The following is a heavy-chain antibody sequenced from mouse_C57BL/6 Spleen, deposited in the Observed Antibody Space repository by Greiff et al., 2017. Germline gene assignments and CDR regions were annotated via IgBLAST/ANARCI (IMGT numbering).Heavy chain of an antibody. J-gene: IGHJ3*01. CDR2: IRNKANGYTT. Sequence: EVMLVESGGGLVQPGGSLSLSCAASGFTFTDYYMSWVRQPPGQALEWLGFIRNKANGYTTEYSASVKGQFTISRDNSQSILYLQMNALRAEDSATYYCARYISGTLAYWGQGTLVTVSA. CDR1: GFTFTDYY. D-gene: IGHD4-1*01. CDR3: ARYISGTLAY. V-gene: IGHV7-3*01.